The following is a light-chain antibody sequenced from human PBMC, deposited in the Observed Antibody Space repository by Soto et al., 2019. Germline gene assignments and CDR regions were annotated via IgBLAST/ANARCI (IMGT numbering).Light chain of an antibody. CDR3: QEYNNWPRR. J-gene: IGKJ1*01. CDR2: GAS. Sequence: EIVMTHSPATLSVSTGERATLYCRASQSVSSNLAWYQQKPGQAPRLLIYGASTRATGIPARFSGSGSGTEFTLTISSLQSEDFAVYYCQEYNNWPRRFGQGTKLDI. CDR1: QSVSSN. V-gene: IGKV3-15*01.